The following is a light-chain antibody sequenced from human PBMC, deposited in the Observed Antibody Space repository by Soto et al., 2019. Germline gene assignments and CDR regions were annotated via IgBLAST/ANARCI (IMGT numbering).Light chain of an antibody. CDR1: QGISSA. V-gene: IGKV1-13*02. CDR3: QQLETYPLT. Sequence: AIQVTQSPSSLSASVGDTVTITCRPSQGISSAFAWYQQKPGKVPRLLIYDVFNLQSGVPSRFSGSGSGTDFTLTISRLQPEDFATYYCQQLETYPLTFGQGTRLEVK. J-gene: IGKJ5*01. CDR2: DVF.